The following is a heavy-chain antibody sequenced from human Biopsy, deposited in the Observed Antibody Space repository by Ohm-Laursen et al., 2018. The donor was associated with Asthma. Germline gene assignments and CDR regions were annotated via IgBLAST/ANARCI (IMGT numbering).Heavy chain of an antibody. CDR2: LNPVNGNT. CDR3: AREVRATRYDP. CDR1: GYTFTSNA. J-gene: IGHJ5*02. Sequence: SSVKVSCKASGYTFTSNAIHWMRQAPGQSLEWMAWLNPVNGNTKYSQQFQGRVTITRDTSASTAYMELSSLTSEDTAVFYCAREVRATRYDPWGQGTLVTVSS. V-gene: IGHV1-3*01. D-gene: IGHD1-26*01.